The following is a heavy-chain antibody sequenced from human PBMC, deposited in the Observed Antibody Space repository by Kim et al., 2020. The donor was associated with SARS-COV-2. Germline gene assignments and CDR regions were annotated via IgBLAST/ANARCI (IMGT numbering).Heavy chain of an antibody. CDR3: ARAYEGYCGGDCPAFDI. D-gene: IGHD2-21*02. J-gene: IGHJ3*02. Sequence: GGSLRLSCAASGFTFSSYSMNWVRQAPGKGLEWVSSISSSSSYIYYADSVKGRFTISRDNAKNSLYLQMNSLRAEDTAVYYCARAYEGYCGGDCPAFDIWGQGTMVTVSS. V-gene: IGHV3-21*01. CDR1: GFTFSSYS. CDR2: ISSSSSYI.